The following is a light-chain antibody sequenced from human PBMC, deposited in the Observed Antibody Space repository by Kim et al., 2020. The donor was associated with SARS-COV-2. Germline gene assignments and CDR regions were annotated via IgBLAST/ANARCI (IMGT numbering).Light chain of an antibody. CDR1: QSLLHYNGYDY. V-gene: IGKV2-28*01. J-gene: IGKJ2*03. Sequence: EPAYSSCRSSQSLLHYNGYDYVEWYLQKPGQSPQLLIYLGSNRAAGVPDRFRGSGSTTDFTLEIRRVEAEDVGIYYCMQALQTPYSFGQGTKLEI. CDR2: LGS. CDR3: MQALQTPYS.